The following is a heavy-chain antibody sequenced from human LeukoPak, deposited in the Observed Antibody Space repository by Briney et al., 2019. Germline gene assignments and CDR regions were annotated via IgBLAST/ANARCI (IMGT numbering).Heavy chain of an antibody. CDR2: IYYSGST. D-gene: IGHD6-19*01. CDR3: ARGCSSGWPYYYYGMDV. V-gene: IGHV4-59*08. CDR1: GGSFSSYY. Sequence: SETLSLTCAVYGGSFSSYYWSWIRQPPGKGLEWIGYIYYSGSTNYNPSLKSRVTISVDTSKNQFSLKLSSVTAADTAVYYCARGCSSGWPYYYYGMDVWGQGTTVTVSS. J-gene: IGHJ6*02.